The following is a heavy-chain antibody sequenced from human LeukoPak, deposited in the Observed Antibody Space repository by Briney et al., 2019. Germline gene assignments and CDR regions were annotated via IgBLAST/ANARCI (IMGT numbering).Heavy chain of an antibody. J-gene: IGHJ6*03. D-gene: IGHD2-2*01. CDR2: MNPNSGNT. CDR3: ARGPQHCSSTSCYGYYMDV. CDR1: GYTFTSYD. V-gene: IGHV1-8*03. Sequence: ASVKVSCKASGYTFTSYDINWVRQATGQGLEWMGWMNPNSGNTGYAQKFQGRVTITRNTSISTAYMELSSLRSEDTAVYYCARGPQHCSSTSCYGYYMDVWGKGTTVTVSS.